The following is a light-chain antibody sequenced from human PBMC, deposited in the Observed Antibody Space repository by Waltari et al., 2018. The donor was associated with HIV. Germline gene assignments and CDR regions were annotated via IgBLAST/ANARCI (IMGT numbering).Light chain of an antibody. J-gene: IGLJ3*02. CDR2: EAV. Sequence: QSALTQPASVSGSPGQSITISCTGTSRDVGNYYLVSWYQQYPGKTPKLMIYEAVKRPSGVSNRISASKSGNTASLTISGLQAEDEADYYCCSYGGSSTWVFGGGTKLTVL. V-gene: IGLV2-23*01. CDR1: SRDVGNYYL. CDR3: CSYGGSSTWV.